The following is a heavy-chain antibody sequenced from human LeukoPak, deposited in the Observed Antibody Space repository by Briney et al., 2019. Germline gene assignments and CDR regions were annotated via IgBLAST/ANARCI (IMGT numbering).Heavy chain of an antibody. D-gene: IGHD4-17*01. V-gene: IGHV4-38-2*02. J-gene: IGHJ4*02. CDR3: ARFYYGDFNFDY. CDR2: IYQSGST. CDR1: GYSISSGYY. Sequence: SETLSLTCTVSGYSISSGYYWGWIRQPPGKGLEWIGSIYQSGSTYYNQSLKSRVTISVDTSKNQFSLMLNSVTAADTSIYYCARFYYGDFNFDYWGQGTLVTVSS.